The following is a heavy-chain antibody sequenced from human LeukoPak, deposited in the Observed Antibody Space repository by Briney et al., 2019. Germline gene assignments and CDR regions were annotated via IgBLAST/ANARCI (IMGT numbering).Heavy chain of an antibody. V-gene: IGHV4-59*10. D-gene: IGHD3-3*01. CDR2: IYTSGST. Sequence: SETLSLTCAVYGGSFSGYYWSWIRQPPGKGLEWIGRIYTSGSTNYNPSLKSRVTMSVDTSKNQFSLKLSSVTAADTAVYYCARNNYDFWSGYYHPWGQGTLATVSS. CDR3: ARNNYDFWSGYYHP. J-gene: IGHJ5*02. CDR1: GGSFSGYY.